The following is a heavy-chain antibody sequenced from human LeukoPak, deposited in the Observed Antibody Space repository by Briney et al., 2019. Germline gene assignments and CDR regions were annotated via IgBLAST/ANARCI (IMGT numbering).Heavy chain of an antibody. D-gene: IGHD6-13*01. Sequence: GGSLRLSCAGSGFIFDDFAMHWVRQAPGKGLEWVSGISWNSDTIAYADSVKGRFTISRDNAKNSLYLQMNSLRSEDTALYFCAKDSTTTIGGIAAALTYWGQGTLVTVSS. CDR3: AKDSTTTIGGIAAALTY. V-gene: IGHV3-9*01. J-gene: IGHJ4*02. CDR1: GFIFDDFA. CDR2: ISWNSDTI.